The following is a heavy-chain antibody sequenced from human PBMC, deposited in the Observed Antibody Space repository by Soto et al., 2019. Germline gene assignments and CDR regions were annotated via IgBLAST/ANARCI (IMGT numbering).Heavy chain of an antibody. CDR2: INSDGSTT. CDR3: VREQTSITTFGMDV. CDR1: GFTFSNYW. J-gene: IGHJ6*02. D-gene: IGHD4-4*01. Sequence: QLVESGGGLVQPAGSLRLSCTASGFTFSNYWMHWVRQAPGKGLAWVSNINSDGSTTNYADSVKGRFTISRDNAENTLYLQMNRLGAEDTAVYYCVREQTSITTFGMDVWGQGTTVTVSS. V-gene: IGHV3-74*01.